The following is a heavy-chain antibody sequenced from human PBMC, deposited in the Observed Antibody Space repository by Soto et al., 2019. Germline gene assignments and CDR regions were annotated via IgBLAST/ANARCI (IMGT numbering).Heavy chain of an antibody. CDR2: IYHSGST. Sequence: VAGGSIRGLCGRWIRRPPGKGLEWIGYIYHSGSTKYNPSLKSRVTISVDTSKNQFSVKLSSVTAADTAVYYCARVWGLDYIDSWGQGPWVTVSS. D-gene: IGHD7-27*01. V-gene: IGHV4-59*11. CDR3: ARVWGLDYIDS. CDR1: GGSIRGLC. J-gene: IGHJ4*02.